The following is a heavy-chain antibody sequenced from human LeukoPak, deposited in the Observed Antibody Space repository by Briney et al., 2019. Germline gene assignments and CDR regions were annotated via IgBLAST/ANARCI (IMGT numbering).Heavy chain of an antibody. CDR1: GFTFSTYR. CDR2: IKHDGSEK. V-gene: IGHV3-7*01. J-gene: IGHJ4*02. CDR3: ATDRGWRTSGYYLYYFEY. D-gene: IGHD3-3*01. Sequence: PPGGSLRLSCAASGFTFSTYRMSWVRQAPGKGLEWVASIKHDGSEKYYVDSVRGRFTISRDNTMNSLYLQMSSLRAEDTAVYYCATDRGWRTSGYYLYYFEYWGQGTLVTFSS.